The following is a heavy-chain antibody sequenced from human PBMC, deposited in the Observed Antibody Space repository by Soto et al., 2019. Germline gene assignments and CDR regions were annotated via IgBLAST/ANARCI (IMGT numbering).Heavy chain of an antibody. J-gene: IGHJ4*02. CDR2: IYPGDSET. D-gene: IGHD3-9*01. CDR3: ASAVLTGYHYFDY. Sequence: GASLKISWKGSGYSFTSYWIGWVRQMPGKGLEWMGIIYPGDSETRYSPSFQGQVTISADKPISTAYLQWSSLKASDTAVYYCASAVLTGYHYFDYWSQGTLVTVSS. CDR1: GYSFTSYW. V-gene: IGHV5-51*01.